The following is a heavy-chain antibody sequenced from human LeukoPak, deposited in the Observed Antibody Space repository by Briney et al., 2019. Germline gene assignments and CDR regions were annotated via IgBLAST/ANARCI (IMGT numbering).Heavy chain of an antibody. Sequence: SETLSLTCTVSGGSISSYYWSWIRQPAGKGLEWIGRIYTSGSTNYNPSLKSRVTMSVDTSTNQFSLKLSSVTAADTAVYYCAREGLDWNLGSHYYYMDVWGKGTTVTVSS. J-gene: IGHJ6*03. CDR3: AREGLDWNLGSHYYYMDV. CDR1: GGSISSYY. V-gene: IGHV4-4*07. D-gene: IGHD1-7*01. CDR2: IYTSGST.